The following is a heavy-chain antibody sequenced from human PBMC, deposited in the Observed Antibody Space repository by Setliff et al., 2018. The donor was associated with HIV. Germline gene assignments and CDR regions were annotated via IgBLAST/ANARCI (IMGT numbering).Heavy chain of an antibody. CDR1: GGSFSSFA. D-gene: IGHD5-12*01. V-gene: IGHV1-69*13. Sequence: SVKVSCKVSGGSFSSFAISWVRQAPGHGLEWMGGVIPMFGATNYAQKLQGRVTLSADESTSTAYMQLSSLTSEDTAVYYCARGRWLQSFDYWGQGTLVTVSS. J-gene: IGHJ4*02. CDR2: VIPMFGAT. CDR3: ARGRWLQSFDY.